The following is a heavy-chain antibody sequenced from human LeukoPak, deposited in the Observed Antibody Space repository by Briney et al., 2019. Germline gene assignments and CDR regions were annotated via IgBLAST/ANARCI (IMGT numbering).Heavy chain of an antibody. CDR2: ISDTGGRT. D-gene: IGHD3-9*01. CDR3: AKGTMYYDILDY. Sequence: GGSLRLSCAVSGFTFSSYAVSWVRQAPARGLECVSTISDTGGRTYYADSVKGRFTISRDNSKNTLYLQMNSLRAEDTAIYYCAKGTMYYDILDYWGQGTLVTVSS. CDR1: GFTFSSYA. J-gene: IGHJ4*02. V-gene: IGHV3-23*01.